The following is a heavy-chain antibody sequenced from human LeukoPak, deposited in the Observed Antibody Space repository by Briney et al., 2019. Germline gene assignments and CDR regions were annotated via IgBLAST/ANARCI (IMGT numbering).Heavy chain of an antibody. V-gene: IGHV4-4*09. CDR3: ARTARLPDS. CDR2: VYFSGIT. Sequence: SETLSLTCTVSDDSIRTHYWSWIRQPPGRGLECIGYVYFSGITNYNPSLKSRVTMSVDTSKNQLSLKLSSVTAADTAVYYCARTARLPDSWGQGTLVTVSS. J-gene: IGHJ4*02. CDR1: DDSIRTHY. D-gene: IGHD2-21*01.